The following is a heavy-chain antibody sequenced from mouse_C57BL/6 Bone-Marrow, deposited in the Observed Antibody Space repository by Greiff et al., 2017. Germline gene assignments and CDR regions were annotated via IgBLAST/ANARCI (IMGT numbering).Heavy chain of an antibody. CDR2: ISNGGGST. Sequence: EVKLMESGGGLVQPGGSLKLSCAASGFTFSDYYMYWVRQTPEKRLEWVAYISNGGGSTYYPDTVKGRFTISRYNAKNTLYLQMSRLKSEDTAMYYCARRSMITTGYYYAMDYWGQGTSVTVSS. D-gene: IGHD2-4*01. CDR3: ARRSMITTGYYYAMDY. J-gene: IGHJ4*01. V-gene: IGHV5-12*01. CDR1: GFTFSDYY.